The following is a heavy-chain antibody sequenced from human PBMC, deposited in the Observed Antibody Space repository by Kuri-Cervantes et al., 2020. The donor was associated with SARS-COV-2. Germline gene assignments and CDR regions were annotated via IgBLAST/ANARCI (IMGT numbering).Heavy chain of an antibody. Sequence: ASVKVSCKVSGYTLTELSMHWVRQAPGKGLEWMGGFDPEDGETIYAQKLQGRVTMTTDTSTSTAYMELRSLRSDDTAVYYCARANWNGLLWWFDPWGQGTLVTVSS. J-gene: IGHJ5*02. CDR3: ARANWNGLLWWFDP. CDR1: GYTLTELS. D-gene: IGHD1-20*01. CDR2: FDPEDGET. V-gene: IGHV1-24*01.